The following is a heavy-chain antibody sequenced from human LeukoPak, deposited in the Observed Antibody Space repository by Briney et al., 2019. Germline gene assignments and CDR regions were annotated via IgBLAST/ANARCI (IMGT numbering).Heavy chain of an antibody. CDR2: MNPNSGNT. D-gene: IGHD5-18*01. J-gene: IGHJ6*03. V-gene: IGHV1-8*01. CDR3: ARSGYSYGLRYYYYYMDV. Sequence: ASVKVSCKASGYTFTSYDINWGRQATGQGLEWMGCMNPNSGNTGYAQKFQGRVTMTRNTSISTAYMELSSLRSEDTAVYYCARSGYSYGLRYYYYYMDVWGKGTTVTVSS. CDR1: GYTFTSYD.